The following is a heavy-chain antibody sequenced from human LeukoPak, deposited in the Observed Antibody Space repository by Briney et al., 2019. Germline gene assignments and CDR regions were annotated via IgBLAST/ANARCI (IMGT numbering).Heavy chain of an antibody. J-gene: IGHJ4*02. D-gene: IGHD6-6*01. CDR3: ARDRVSSSNY. CDR1: GFTLSRYT. CDR2: ISSSGYYI. Sequence: PGGCLRLSCAASGFTLSRYTMNWVRQSPRKGLEWVSCISSSGYYIYFAHPAKGRFTLSRDNAKNSLYLQMNSLRAEDPAVYYCARDRVSSSNYWGQGTPVTVSS. V-gene: IGHV3-21*01.